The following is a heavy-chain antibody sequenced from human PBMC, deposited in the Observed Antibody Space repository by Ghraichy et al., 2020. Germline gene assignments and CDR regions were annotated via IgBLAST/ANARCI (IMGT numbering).Heavy chain of an antibody. V-gene: IGHV3-74*01. CDR1: GFTFSKFW. CDR2: INSAGTGT. Sequence: GGSPRLSCAASGFTFSKFWMHWVRQGPGKGLVWVSRINSAGTGTSYADSVKGRFTISRDNAKNTVYLQMNSLRAEDTAVYYCASPELDYWGQGILVTVSS. J-gene: IGHJ4*02. CDR3: ASPELDY.